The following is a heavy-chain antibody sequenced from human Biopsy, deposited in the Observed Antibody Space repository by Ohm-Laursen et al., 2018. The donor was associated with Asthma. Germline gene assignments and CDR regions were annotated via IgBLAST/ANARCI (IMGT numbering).Heavy chain of an antibody. D-gene: IGHD3-16*01. CDR3: ARRGGVRRYFDY. CDR2: IYKSGQV. CDR1: GGSISSNFYY. Sequence: SQTLSLTCIVSGGSISSNFYYWGWIRQPPGKGLEWIGNIYKSGQVYYNPSLKSRVAISLDTSKNQFSLKLSSVTAADTAVYFCARRGGVRRYFDYWGQGTLVTVSS. V-gene: IGHV4-30-4*01. J-gene: IGHJ4*02.